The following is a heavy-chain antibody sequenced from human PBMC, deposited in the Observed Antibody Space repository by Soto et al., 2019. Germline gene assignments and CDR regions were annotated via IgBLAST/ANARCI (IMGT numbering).Heavy chain of an antibody. J-gene: IGHJ6*02. V-gene: IGHV3-21*01. Sequence: GGSLRLSCAASGFTFSSYSMNWVRQAPGKGLEWVSSISSSSSYIYYADSVKGRFTISRDNAKNSLYLQMNSLRAEDTAVYYCARSKAGGSWSQDYYYYYGMDVWGQGTTVTVSS. CDR3: ARSKAGGSWSQDYYYYYGMDV. CDR1: GFTFSSYS. D-gene: IGHD1-26*01. CDR2: ISSSSSYI.